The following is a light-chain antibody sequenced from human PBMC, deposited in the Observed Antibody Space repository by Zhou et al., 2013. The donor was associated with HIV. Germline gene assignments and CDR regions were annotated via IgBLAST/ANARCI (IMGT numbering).Light chain of an antibody. CDR2: AAS. CDR3: LQHNSYPPT. Sequence: DIQMTQSPSSLSASVGDRVTITCRASQGISNYLAWYQQKPGKVPKLLIYAASNLERGVPGRFTRGGSGTQFSLTISSLQPEDFATYYCLQHNSYPPTFGQGTKVEIK. J-gene: IGKJ1*01. CDR1: QGISNY. V-gene: IGKV1-17*01.